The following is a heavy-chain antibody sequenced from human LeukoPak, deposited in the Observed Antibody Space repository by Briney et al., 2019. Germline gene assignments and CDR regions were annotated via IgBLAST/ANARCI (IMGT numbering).Heavy chain of an antibody. V-gene: IGHV1-69*05. J-gene: IGHJ6*03. D-gene: IGHD2-15*01. CDR2: IIPIFGTT. CDR1: GGTSSRHA. Sequence: ASVKVSCKASGGTSSRHAISWVRQAPGQGLEWMGGIIPIFGTTNYAQKFQGRVTITTDGSTSTVYMELSSLRSEDTAVYYCARERAADYYYYYMDVWGKGTTVTVSS. CDR3: ARERAADYYYYYMDV.